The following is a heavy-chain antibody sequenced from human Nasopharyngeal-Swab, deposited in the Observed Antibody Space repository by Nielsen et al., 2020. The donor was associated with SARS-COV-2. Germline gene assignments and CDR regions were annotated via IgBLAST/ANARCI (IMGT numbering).Heavy chain of an antibody. V-gene: IGHV4-31*02. J-gene: IGHJ6*02. CDR3: ARDRVVPAAMWAYYYYYGMDV. CDR2: IYYSGST. Sequence: CIRQPPGKGLEWIGYIYYSGSTYYNPSLKSRVTISVDTSKNQFSLKLSSVTAADTAVYYCARDRVVPAAMWAYYYYYGMDVWGQGTTVTVSS. D-gene: IGHD2-2*01.